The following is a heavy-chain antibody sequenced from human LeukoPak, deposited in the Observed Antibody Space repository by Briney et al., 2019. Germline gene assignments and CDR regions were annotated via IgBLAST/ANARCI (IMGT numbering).Heavy chain of an antibody. CDR2: IYYSGST. V-gene: IGHV4-39*07. J-gene: IGHJ5*02. CDR3: ARDGYSSGWNARSWFDP. Sequence: SETLSLTCTVSGGSISNSSYYCGWIRQPPGMGLEWIGSIYYSGSTYYNPSLKSRVTISVDTSKNQFSLRLSSLTAADTAVYYCARDGYSSGWNARSWFDPWGQGTLVTVSS. D-gene: IGHD6-19*01. CDR1: GGSISNSSYY.